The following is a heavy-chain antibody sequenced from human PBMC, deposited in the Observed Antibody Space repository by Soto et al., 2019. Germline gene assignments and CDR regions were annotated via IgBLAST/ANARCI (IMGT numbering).Heavy chain of an antibody. D-gene: IGHD6-13*01. Sequence: PSDTLSLTCTVSGGSISSYYWSWIRQPPGKGLEWIGYIYYSGSTNYNPSLKSRVTISVDTSKNQFSLKLSSVTAADTAVYYCARRLEVEQQTGENYYYYMDVWGKGTTVTVSS. J-gene: IGHJ6*03. CDR1: GGSISSYY. CDR2: IYYSGST. V-gene: IGHV4-59*01. CDR3: ARRLEVEQQTGENYYYYMDV.